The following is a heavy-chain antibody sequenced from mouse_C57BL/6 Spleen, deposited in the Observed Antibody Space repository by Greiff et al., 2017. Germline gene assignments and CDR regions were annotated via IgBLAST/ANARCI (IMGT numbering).Heavy chain of an antibody. Sequence: VQLQQSGAELVRPGASVKLSCTASGFNIKDYYMHWVKQRPEQGLEWIGRIDPEDGDTEYAPKFQGKATMTADTSSNTAYLQLSSLTSEDTAVYYCTTYYGSSYWFAYWGQVTLVTVSA. V-gene: IGHV14-1*01. CDR3: TTYYGSSYWFAY. CDR2: IDPEDGDT. D-gene: IGHD1-1*01. CDR1: GFNIKDYY. J-gene: IGHJ3*01.